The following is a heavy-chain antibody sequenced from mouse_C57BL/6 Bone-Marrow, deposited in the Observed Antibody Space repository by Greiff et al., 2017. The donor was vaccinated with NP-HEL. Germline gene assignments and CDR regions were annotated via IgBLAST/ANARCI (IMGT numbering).Heavy chain of an antibody. D-gene: IGHD2-4*01. CDR3: ARDYDYPDY. V-gene: IGHV3-6*01. CDR2: ISYDGSN. CDR1: GYSITSGYY. Sequence: DVKLQESGPGLVKPSQSLSLTCSVTGYSITSGYYWNWIRQFPGNKLEWMGYISYDGSNNYNPSLKNRISITRDTSKNQFFLKLNSVTTEDTATYYCARDYDYPDYWGQGTTLTVSS. J-gene: IGHJ2*01.